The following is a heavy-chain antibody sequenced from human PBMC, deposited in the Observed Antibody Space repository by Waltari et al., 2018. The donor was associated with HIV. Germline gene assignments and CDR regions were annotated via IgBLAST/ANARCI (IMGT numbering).Heavy chain of an antibody. CDR1: GYTFTSYY. D-gene: IGHD2-21*02. CDR3: ARELAYCGGDCYQPPDY. J-gene: IGHJ4*02. CDR2: IKPSGGST. V-gene: IGHV1-46*03. Sequence: QVQLVQSGAEVKKPGASVKVSCKASGYTFTSYYMHWVRQAPGQGLEWMGIIKPSGGSTSYAKKCQGRVTMNRDTSTSTVYMELSSLRSEDTAVYYCARELAYCGGDCYQPPDYWGQGTLVTVSS.